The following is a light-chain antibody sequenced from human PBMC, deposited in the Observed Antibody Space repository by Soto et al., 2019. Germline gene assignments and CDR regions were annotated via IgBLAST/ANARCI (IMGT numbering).Light chain of an antibody. Sequence: QTVVTQGPSFSVTPGGTVTLTCGLTSGSVSTTHCPRWYQQTPVHAPRTLIYCTDSPSSGVPDRFSGSILGNKAALTITGAQADDDSDYYCALYFGSGISVFGGGTKLTVL. CDR3: ALYFGSGISV. CDR1: SGSVSTTHC. J-gene: IGLJ3*02. CDR2: CTD. V-gene: IGLV8-61*01.